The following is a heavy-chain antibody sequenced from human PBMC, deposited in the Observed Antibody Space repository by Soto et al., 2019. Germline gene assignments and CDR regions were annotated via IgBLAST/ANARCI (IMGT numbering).Heavy chain of an antibody. D-gene: IGHD3-3*01. Sequence: SETLSLTCTLSAGSISSGGYHWSWIRQHPGKGLEWIGYIYYSGSTYYNPSLKSRVTISVDTSKNQFSLKLGSVTAADTAVYYCASSWYYDFGGARLDYWGQGTLVTVSS. CDR1: AGSISSGGYH. J-gene: IGHJ4*02. V-gene: IGHV4-31*03. CDR3: ASSWYYDFGGARLDY. CDR2: IYYSGST.